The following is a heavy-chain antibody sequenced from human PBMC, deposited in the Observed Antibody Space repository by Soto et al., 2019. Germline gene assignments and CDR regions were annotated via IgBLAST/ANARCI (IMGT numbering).Heavy chain of an antibody. CDR1: GFTFNDYA. CDR3: ARGGGLRNYDGTGYYTNWLDP. J-gene: IGHJ5*02. V-gene: IGHV4-59*01. Sequence: VQLVESGGVLVQPGRSLRLSCEASGFTFNDYAMHWVRQPPGKGLEWIGYIYPLGDTEYNPSLKSRATLSVDTSKNQFSLELNSVTAADTAVYFCARGGGLRNYDGTGYYTNWLDPWGQGTLVTVSS. CDR2: IYPLGDT. D-gene: IGHD3-22*01.